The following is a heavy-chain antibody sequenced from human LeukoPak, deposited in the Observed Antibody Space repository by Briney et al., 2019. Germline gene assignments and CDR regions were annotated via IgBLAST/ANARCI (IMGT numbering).Heavy chain of an antibody. CDR3: AKDSRVTMIVVVITADGGMDV. CDR1: GFTFSSDA. J-gene: IGHJ6*02. Sequence: GGSLRLSCAASGFTFSSDAMSWVRQAPGKGLEWVSAISGSGGSTYYADSVKGRFTISRDNSKNTLYLQMNSLRAEDTAVYYCAKDSRVTMIVVVITADGGMDVWGQGTTVTVSS. D-gene: IGHD3-22*01. V-gene: IGHV3-23*01. CDR2: ISGSGGST.